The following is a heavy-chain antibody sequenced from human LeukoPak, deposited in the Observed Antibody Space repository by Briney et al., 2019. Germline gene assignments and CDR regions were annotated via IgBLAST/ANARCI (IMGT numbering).Heavy chain of an antibody. Sequence: SETLSLTCTVSGGSISSYYWSWIRQPPGKGLEWIGYIYYSGSTNYNPSLKSRVTISVDTSKNQFSLKLSSVTAADTAVYYCARVPETTQLFDYWGQGTLVTVSS. CDR2: IYYSGST. V-gene: IGHV4-59*08. D-gene: IGHD1-14*01. CDR3: ARVPETTQLFDY. CDR1: GGSISSYY. J-gene: IGHJ4*02.